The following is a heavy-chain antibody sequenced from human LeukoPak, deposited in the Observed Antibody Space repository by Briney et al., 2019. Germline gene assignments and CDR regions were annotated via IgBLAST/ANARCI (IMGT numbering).Heavy chain of an antibody. D-gene: IGHD3-10*01. CDR1: GFTFSSYW. Sequence: GGSLRLSCAASGFTFSSYWMSWVRQAPGKGLEWVANIKRDGSEKYYVDSVKGRFTISRDNAKNSPYLQMNSLRAEDTAVYYCARENMVRGVTQPGPDYWGQGTLVTVSS. CDR3: ARENMVRGVTQPGPDY. V-gene: IGHV3-7*01. CDR2: IKRDGSEK. J-gene: IGHJ4*02.